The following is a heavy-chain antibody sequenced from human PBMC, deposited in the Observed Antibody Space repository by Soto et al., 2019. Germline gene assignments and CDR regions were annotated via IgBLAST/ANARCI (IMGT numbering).Heavy chain of an antibody. CDR1: GGSISSSNW. Sequence: SETLSLTCAVSGGSISSSNWWSCVRQPPGKGLEWIGEIYHSGSTNYNPSLKSRVTMSMDTSKNQFSLKLTSVTAADTAVYFCAREPLAHSYFDLWGQGTLVTVSS. CDR2: IYHSGST. J-gene: IGHJ4*02. CDR3: AREPLAHSYFDL. V-gene: IGHV4-4*02.